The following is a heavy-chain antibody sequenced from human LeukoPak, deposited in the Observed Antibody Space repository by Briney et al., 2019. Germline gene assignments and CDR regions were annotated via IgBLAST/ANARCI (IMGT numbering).Heavy chain of an antibody. Sequence: SETLSLTCTVSGGSISSGSYDWGWIRQPAGKGLEWIGYIYYSGSTNYNPSLESRVTIPVDTSKNQFSLKLSSVTAADTAVYYCARERGADQLPGNWFDPWGQGTLVTVSS. CDR1: GGSISSGSYD. V-gene: IGHV4-61*10. D-gene: IGHD2-2*01. CDR2: IYYSGST. J-gene: IGHJ5*02. CDR3: ARERGADQLPGNWFDP.